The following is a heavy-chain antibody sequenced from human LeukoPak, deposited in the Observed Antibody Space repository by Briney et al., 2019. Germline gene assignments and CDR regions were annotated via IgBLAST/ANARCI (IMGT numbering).Heavy chain of an antibody. J-gene: IGHJ4*02. CDR1: GYTFTGYY. Sequence: EASVKVSCKASGYTFTGYYMHWVRQAPGQGLEWMGWINPNSGGTNYAQKFQGRVTMTRDTSISTAYMELSRLRSDGTAVYYCARSAMVRGVISPFGWLYYWGQGTLVTVSS. D-gene: IGHD3-10*01. V-gene: IGHV1-2*02. CDR3: ARSAMVRGVISPFGWLYY. CDR2: INPNSGGT.